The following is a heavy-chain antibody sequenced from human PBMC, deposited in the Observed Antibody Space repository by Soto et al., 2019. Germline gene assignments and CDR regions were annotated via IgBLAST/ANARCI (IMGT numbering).Heavy chain of an antibody. D-gene: IGHD2-2*02. Sequence: QVQLVESGGGVVQPGRSLRLSCAASGFTFSSYGMHWVRQAPGKGLEWVAVISYDGSNKYYADSVKGRFTISRDNSKNTLYLQMNSVRAEDTAVYYCAKDVYVVVPAAIPETGYYYYGMDVWGQGTTVTVSS. CDR3: AKDVYVVVPAAIPETGYYYYGMDV. CDR1: GFTFSSYG. CDR2: ISYDGSNK. V-gene: IGHV3-30*18. J-gene: IGHJ6*02.